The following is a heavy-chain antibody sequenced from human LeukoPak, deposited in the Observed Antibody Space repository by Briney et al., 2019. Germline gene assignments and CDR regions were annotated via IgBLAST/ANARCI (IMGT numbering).Heavy chain of an antibody. V-gene: IGHV4-34*01. CDR3: ARGRYDFLTGYSYRYFDL. J-gene: IGHJ2*01. D-gene: IGHD3-9*01. Sequence: PSETLSLTCAVYGGSFSGYYWSWIRQPPGKGLEWIGEINHSGSTNYNPSLKSRVTISVDTSKNQFSLKLSSVTAADTAVYYCARGRYDFLTGYSYRYFDLWGRGTLVTVSS. CDR1: GGSFSGYY. CDR2: INHSGST.